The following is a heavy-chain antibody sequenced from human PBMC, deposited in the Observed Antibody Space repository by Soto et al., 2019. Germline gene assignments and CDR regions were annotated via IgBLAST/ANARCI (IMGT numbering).Heavy chain of an antibody. J-gene: IGHJ5*02. CDR2: ISYDGSNK. CDR1: GFTFSSYA. CDR3: ARTHSDYYDSSPNWFDP. Sequence: GGSLRLSCAASGFTFSSYAMHWVRQAPGKGLEWVAVISYDGSNKYYADSVKGRFTISRDNSKNTLYLQMNSLRAEDTAVYYCARTHSDYYDSSPNWFDPWGQGTLVTVPS. V-gene: IGHV3-30-3*01. D-gene: IGHD3-22*01.